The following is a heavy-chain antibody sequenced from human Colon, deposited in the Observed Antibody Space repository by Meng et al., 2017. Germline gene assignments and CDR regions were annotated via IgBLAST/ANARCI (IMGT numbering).Heavy chain of an antibody. CDR3: ARSPYSGSALPFFDY. CDR1: GGSIRNDQW. CDR2: IYHSGRT. D-gene: IGHD1-26*01. Sequence: QGRLQEPGPGLVKPSGTLSLPGDVSGGSIRNDQWWSWGRQAPGKGLEWIGEIYHSGRTNYNPSVKSRVSMSVDKSQNHFSLRLSSVTAADTAVYYCARSPYSGSALPFFDYWGQGSLVTVSS. V-gene: IGHV4-4*02. J-gene: IGHJ4*02.